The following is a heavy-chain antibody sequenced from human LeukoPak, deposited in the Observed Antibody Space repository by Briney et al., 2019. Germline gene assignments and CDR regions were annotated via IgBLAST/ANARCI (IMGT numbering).Heavy chain of an antibody. Sequence: GGSLRLSCAASGFTFRSFGMHWVRQAPGKGLEWVTFIRNDGTTKYYADSVKGRFTISRDNSKNTLYLQMSSLRDEDTGVFYCAKVDSSSWGIPDYWGQGTQVTVSS. D-gene: IGHD3-22*01. J-gene: IGHJ4*02. CDR3: AKVDSSSWGIPDY. V-gene: IGHV3-30*02. CDR2: IRNDGTTK. CDR1: GFTFRSFG.